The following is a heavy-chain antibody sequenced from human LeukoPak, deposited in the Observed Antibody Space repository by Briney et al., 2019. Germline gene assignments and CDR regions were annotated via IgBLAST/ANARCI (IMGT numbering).Heavy chain of an antibody. CDR1: GFTFSSYG. V-gene: IGHV3-30*02. J-gene: IGHJ4*02. CDR3: ARDRNTDFWSGYYTNYFDY. Sequence: GGSLRLSCAASGFTFSSYGMHWVRQAPGKGLEWVAFIRYDGSNKYYADSVKGRFTISRDNAKNLLHLQMNSLRAEDTAVYYCARDRNTDFWSGYYTNYFDYWGQGTLVTVSS. CDR2: IRYDGSNK. D-gene: IGHD3-3*01.